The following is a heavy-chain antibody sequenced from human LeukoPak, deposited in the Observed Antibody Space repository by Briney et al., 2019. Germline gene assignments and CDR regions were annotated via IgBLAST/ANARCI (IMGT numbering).Heavy chain of an antibody. CDR3: VRRMSGYCSSTICRNYAFDM. Sequence: ASVKVSCKVSGYTLTELSMHWVRQAPGKGLEWMGGFDPEDGETIYAQKFQGRVTMTRNTSITTAYMELSNLRSDDTAVYYCVRRMSGYCSSTICRNYAFDMWGQGTMVTVSS. V-gene: IGHV1-24*01. CDR1: GYTLTELS. D-gene: IGHD2-2*01. J-gene: IGHJ3*02. CDR2: FDPEDGET.